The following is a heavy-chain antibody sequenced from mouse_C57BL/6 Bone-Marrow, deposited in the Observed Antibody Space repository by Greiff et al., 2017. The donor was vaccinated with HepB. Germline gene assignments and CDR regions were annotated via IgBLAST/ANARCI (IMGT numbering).Heavy chain of an antibody. J-gene: IGHJ3*01. CDR1: GFTFSDYG. V-gene: IGHV5-15*01. CDR3: ARGRFAY. Sequence: EVKVVESGGGLVQPGGSLKLSCAASGFTFSDYGMAWVRQAPRKGPEWVAFISNLAYSIYYADTVTGRFTISRENAKNTLYLEMSSLRSEDTAMYYCARGRFAYWGQGTLVTVSA. CDR2: ISNLAYSI.